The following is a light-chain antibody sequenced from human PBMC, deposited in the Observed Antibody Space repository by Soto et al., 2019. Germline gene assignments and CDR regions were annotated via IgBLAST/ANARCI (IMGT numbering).Light chain of an antibody. J-gene: IGLJ1*01. CDR3: SSYTCSSTPYV. Sequence: QSALTQPASVSGSPGQSITISCTGTSSDVGGYNYVSWYQQHPVKAPKLMIYDVTNRPSGVSDRFSGSKSGNTASLTISGLQAEDEADYYCSSYTCSSTPYVFVTGTKVTVL. CDR1: SSDVGGYNY. V-gene: IGLV2-14*01. CDR2: DVT.